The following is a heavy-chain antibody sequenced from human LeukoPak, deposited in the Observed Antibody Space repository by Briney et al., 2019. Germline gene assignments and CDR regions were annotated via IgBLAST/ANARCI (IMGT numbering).Heavy chain of an antibody. CDR2: ISYDGSNK. D-gene: IGHD6-13*01. V-gene: IGHV3-30-3*01. CDR3: ARESDIAASGSLYYFNY. J-gene: IGHJ4*02. CDR1: GFTFSSYA. Sequence: GGSLRLSCAVSGFTFSSYAMHWVRQAPGKGLEWVAVISYDGSNKYYADSVKGRFTISRDNSKNTLYLQMNSLRAEDTAVYYCARESDIAASGSLYYFNYWGQGTLVTVSS.